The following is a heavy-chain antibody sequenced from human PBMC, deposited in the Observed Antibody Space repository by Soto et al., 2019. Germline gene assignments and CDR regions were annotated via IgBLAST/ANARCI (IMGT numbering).Heavy chain of an antibody. V-gene: IGHV4-59*01. Sequence: PSETLSLTCIVSGGSISSYHWSWIRQPPGKGLEWIGYIDYSGSTNYNPSLKIRVTISVDTSMNQFSLKLSSVTAADTAVYYCARDPVERATPYYYCMDVWGQGTTVTVSS. CDR2: IDYSGST. D-gene: IGHD5-12*01. CDR3: ARDPVERATPYYYCMDV. CDR1: GGSISSYH. J-gene: IGHJ6*02.